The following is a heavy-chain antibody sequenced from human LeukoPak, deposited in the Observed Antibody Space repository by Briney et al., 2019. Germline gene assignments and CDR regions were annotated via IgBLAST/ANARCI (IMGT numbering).Heavy chain of an antibody. CDR3: AKHRRYHDSSGYYGGAFDI. CDR2: IYDGGFT. V-gene: IGHV3-66*04. J-gene: IGHJ4*02. D-gene: IGHD3-22*01. Sequence: GGSLRLSCAGSGFTVSNNYMAWVRQAPGKGLEWVSVIYDGGFTEYTDSVKGRFTISRDNSKNTLDLQMNSLRAEDTAVYYCAKHRRYHDSSGYYGGAFDIWGQGTLVTVSS. CDR1: GFTVSNNY.